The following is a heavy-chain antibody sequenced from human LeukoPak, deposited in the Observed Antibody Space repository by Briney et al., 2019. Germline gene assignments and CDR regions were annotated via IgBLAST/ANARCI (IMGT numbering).Heavy chain of an antibody. D-gene: IGHD2-21*02. CDR2: IWYDGSNK. Sequence: PGGSLRLSCAASGFTFSSYGMHWVRQAPGKGLEWVAVIWYDGSNKYYADSVKGRFTISRDNSKNTLYLQMNSLRAEDTAVYYCAREHIVVVTARYYYGMDVWGQGTTVTVSS. CDR3: AREHIVVVTARYYYGMDV. V-gene: IGHV3-33*01. CDR1: GFTFSSYG. J-gene: IGHJ6*02.